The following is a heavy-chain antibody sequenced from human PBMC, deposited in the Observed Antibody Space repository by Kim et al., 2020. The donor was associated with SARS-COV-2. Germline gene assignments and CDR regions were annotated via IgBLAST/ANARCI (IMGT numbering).Heavy chain of an antibody. Sequence: GGSLRLSCAASGFTFSSYGMHWVRQAPGKGLEWVAVISYDGSNKYYADSVKGRFTISRDNSKNTLYLQMNSLRAEDTAVYYCAKDLVGRSSGWAHDEAQDAFDIWGQGTMVTVSS. V-gene: IGHV3-30*18. D-gene: IGHD6-19*01. CDR3: AKDLVGRSSGWAHDEAQDAFDI. CDR1: GFTFSSYG. J-gene: IGHJ3*02. CDR2: ISYDGSNK.